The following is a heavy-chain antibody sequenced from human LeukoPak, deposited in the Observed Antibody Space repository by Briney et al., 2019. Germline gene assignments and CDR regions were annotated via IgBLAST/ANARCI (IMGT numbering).Heavy chain of an antibody. J-gene: IGHJ4*02. CDR3: ARASGPFDY. CDR1: GFTFSVYG. CDR2: IWNDESNK. D-gene: IGHD3-10*01. Sequence: GGSLRLSCVASGFTFSVYGMHWVRQAPGKGLEWVGVIWNDESNKYYADSVKGRFTISRDNSKNTLYLQMNSLRAEDTAVYSCARASGPFDYWGQGTLVTVSS. V-gene: IGHV3-33*01.